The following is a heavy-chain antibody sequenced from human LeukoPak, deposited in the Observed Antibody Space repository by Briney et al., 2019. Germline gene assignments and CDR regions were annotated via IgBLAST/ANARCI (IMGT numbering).Heavy chain of an antibody. Sequence: PGGSLRLSCAASGFTFSSYWMHWVRQVPGKGLVWVSHINSDGSSTSYADSVKGRFTISRDNAKNSLYLQMNSLRAGDTALYYCAKDGYTNWGQGTLVTVSS. V-gene: IGHV3-74*01. CDR2: INSDGSST. D-gene: IGHD5-24*01. CDR3: AKDGYTN. J-gene: IGHJ4*02. CDR1: GFTFSSYW.